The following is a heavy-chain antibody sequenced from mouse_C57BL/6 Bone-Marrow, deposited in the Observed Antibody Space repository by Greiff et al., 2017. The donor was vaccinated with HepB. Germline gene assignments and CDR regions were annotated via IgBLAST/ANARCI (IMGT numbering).Heavy chain of an antibody. V-gene: IGHV1-55*01. J-gene: IGHJ3*01. D-gene: IGHD1-1*01. CDR2: INPGSGST. CDR1: GYTFTSYW. Sequence: QVQLQQPGAELVKPGASVKMSCKDSGYTFTSYWITWVKQRPGQGLEWIGDINPGSGSTNYNEKFKSKATLTVDTSSITAYMQLSSLTSEDSAVYYCARDYYGSRRLAYWGEGTLVTVSA. CDR3: ARDYYGSRRLAY.